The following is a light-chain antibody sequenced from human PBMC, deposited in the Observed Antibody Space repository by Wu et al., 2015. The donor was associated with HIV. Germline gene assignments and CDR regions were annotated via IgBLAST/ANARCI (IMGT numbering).Light chain of an antibody. CDR1: QSVNNY. V-gene: IGKV3-15*01. CDR3: QQYNNWPIT. J-gene: IGKJ5*01. Sequence: EIVLTQSPATLSLSPGERATLSCRASQSVNNYLAWYQQKPGQAPRLLIKDASNRATGFPARFSGRGSETEFTLTISSMQSEDFAVYYCQQYNNWPITFGQGTRLEIK. CDR2: DAS.